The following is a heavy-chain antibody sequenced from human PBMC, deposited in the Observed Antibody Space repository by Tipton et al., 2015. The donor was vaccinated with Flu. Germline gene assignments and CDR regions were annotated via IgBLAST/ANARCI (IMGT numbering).Heavy chain of an antibody. Sequence: QLVQSGAEVKKPGSSVKVSCKASGGTFDNFGIIWVRQAPGQGLEWMGEISPMFGSTNYAQRFQGRVTISADDYTTTAYMEVSRLTYDDTAVYYCATTRCSGHDCPSPDFYRYMDVWGKGTTVTVSS. CDR3: ATTRCSGHDCPSPDFYRYMDV. CDR1: GGTFDNFG. CDR2: ISPMFGST. V-gene: IGHV1-69*01. D-gene: IGHD2-15*01. J-gene: IGHJ6*03.